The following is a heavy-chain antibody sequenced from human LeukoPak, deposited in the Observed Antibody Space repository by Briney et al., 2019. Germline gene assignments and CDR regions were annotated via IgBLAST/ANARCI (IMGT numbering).Heavy chain of an antibody. V-gene: IGHV4-59*01. J-gene: IGHJ1*01. Sequence: SETLSLTCTVSGGSIGSYYWSWIRQPPGKGLEWIGYIYYSENTNYNPSLRSRVTIPVDTSKNQFSLKLSSVTAADTAVYYCARGGYDSSRDSLIQHWGQGTLVTVSS. CDR1: GGSIGSYY. CDR3: ARGGYDSSRDSLIQH. CDR2: IYYSENT. D-gene: IGHD3-22*01.